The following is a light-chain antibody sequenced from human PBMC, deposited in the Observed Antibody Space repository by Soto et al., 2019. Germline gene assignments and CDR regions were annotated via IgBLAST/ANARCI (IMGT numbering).Light chain of an antibody. Sequence: EIVLTQSPGTLSLSPGERATLSCRASQSVSSAYLAWYQQIPGQAPRLLIYGASSRATGIPDRFSGSGFGTNIPHTTSGLEHEDFAVYYCQQSGSSFYTFGQGTRLEIK. J-gene: IGKJ2*01. CDR3: QQSGSSFYT. V-gene: IGKV3-20*01. CDR1: QSVSSAY. CDR2: GAS.